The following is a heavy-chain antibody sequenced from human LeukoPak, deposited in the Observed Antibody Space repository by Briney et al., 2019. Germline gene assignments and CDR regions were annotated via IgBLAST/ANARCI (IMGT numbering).Heavy chain of an antibody. CDR1: GYFISSGYD. CDR3: ARVGVVRGVIIWFDP. CDR2: IYHSGST. Sequence: SSPTLSLTCTVSGYFISSGYDWAWILQPPGKRLERIGSIYHSGSTYYNPSLKSRVTISVDTSKNQFSLKLSSVTAADTAVYYCARVGVVRGVIIWFDPWGQGTLVTVSS. D-gene: IGHD3-10*01. V-gene: IGHV4-38-2*02. J-gene: IGHJ5*02.